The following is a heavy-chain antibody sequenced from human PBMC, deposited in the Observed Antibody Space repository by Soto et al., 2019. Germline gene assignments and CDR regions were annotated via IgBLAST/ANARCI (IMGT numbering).Heavy chain of an antibody. V-gene: IGHV1-2*04. Sequence: QVQLEQSGAEVKKPGASVKVSCKASGYTFTGYYMHWVRQAPGQGLEWMGWINPNSGGTNYAQKFQGWVTMTRDTSISTAYMELSRLRSDDTAVYYCTREGIAAAGLDFDYWGQGTLVTVSS. J-gene: IGHJ4*02. CDR1: GYTFTGYY. D-gene: IGHD6-13*01. CDR3: TREGIAAAGLDFDY. CDR2: INPNSGGT.